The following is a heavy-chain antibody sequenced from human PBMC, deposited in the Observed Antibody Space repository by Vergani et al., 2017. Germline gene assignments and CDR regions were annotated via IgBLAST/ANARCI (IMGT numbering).Heavy chain of an antibody. Sequence: EVQLVDSGGGLVQPGRSLRLSCAASGFTFDDYAMHWVRQAPGKGLEWVSGINWNSDSIAYADSVKGRFTISRDNAKNSLYLQMNSLRAEDTALYYCVKVIAASGNYWYFDLWGRGTLVTVSS. D-gene: IGHD6-13*01. V-gene: IGHV3-9*01. J-gene: IGHJ2*01. CDR3: VKVIAASGNYWYFDL. CDR1: GFTFDDYA. CDR2: INWNSDSI.